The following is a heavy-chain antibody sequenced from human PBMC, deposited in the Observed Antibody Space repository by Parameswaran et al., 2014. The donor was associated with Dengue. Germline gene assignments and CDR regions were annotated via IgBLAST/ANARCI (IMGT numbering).Heavy chain of an antibody. CDR2: ISGSGGST. V-gene: IGHV3-23*01. J-gene: IGHJ5*02. Sequence: RWIRQPPGKGLEWVSAISGSGGSTYYADSVKGRFTISRDNSKNTLYLQMNSLRAEDTAVYYCAKEYSSGWYVVWFDPWGQGTLVTVSS. D-gene: IGHD6-19*01. CDR3: AKEYSSGWYVVWFDP.